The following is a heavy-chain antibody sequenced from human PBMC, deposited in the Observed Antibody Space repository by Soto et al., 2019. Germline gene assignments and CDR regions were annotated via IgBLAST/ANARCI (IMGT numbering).Heavy chain of an antibody. Sequence: SETLSLTCTVSGGSISSGGYYWSWIRQHPGKGLEWIGYIYYSGSTYYNPSLKSRVTISVDTSKNQFSLKLSSVTAADTAVYYCARTRPSISFYYDSGGYGVLWFDPWGQGTLVTVSS. V-gene: IGHV4-31*03. J-gene: IGHJ5*02. CDR2: IYYSGST. CDR1: GGSISSGGYY. CDR3: ARTRPSISFYYDSGGYGVLWFDP. D-gene: IGHD3-22*01.